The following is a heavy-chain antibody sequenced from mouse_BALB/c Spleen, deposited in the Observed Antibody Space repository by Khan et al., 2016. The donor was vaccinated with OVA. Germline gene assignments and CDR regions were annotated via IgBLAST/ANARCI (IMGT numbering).Heavy chain of an antibody. CDR2: IRYDGDS. CDR3: ARGGSSGPAWFAH. J-gene: IGHJ3*01. V-gene: IGHV3-6*02. CDR1: GYSITSGYF. D-gene: IGHD3-1*01. Sequence: EVKLEVSGPGLVKPSQSLSLTCSVTGYSITSGYFWNWIRQFPGNNLEWLGYIRYDGDSNYNPSLKNRISITRATSKNQFFLKLNSVPPEDTATYYCARGGSSGPAWFAHWGQGTLVTVSA.